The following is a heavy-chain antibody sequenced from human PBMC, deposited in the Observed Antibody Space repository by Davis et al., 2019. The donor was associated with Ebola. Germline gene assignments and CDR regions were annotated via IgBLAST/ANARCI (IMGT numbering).Heavy chain of an antibody. D-gene: IGHD3-10*01. J-gene: IGHJ6*04. Sequence: ASVKVSCKASGYTFTSYGITWVRQAPGQGLVWLGWISAYNGNTNYAQKLQGRVTMTTDTSTSTAYMELRSLRSDDTAVYYCARDKLLWFGELLSTATGYYGMDVWGKGTTVTVSS. V-gene: IGHV1-18*04. CDR1: GYTFTSYG. CDR2: ISAYNGNT. CDR3: ARDKLLWFGELLSTATGYYGMDV.